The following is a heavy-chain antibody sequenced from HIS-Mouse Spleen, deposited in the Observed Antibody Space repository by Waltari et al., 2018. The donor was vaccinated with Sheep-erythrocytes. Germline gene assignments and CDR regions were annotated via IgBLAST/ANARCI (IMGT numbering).Heavy chain of an antibody. CDR2: ISSSSSYI. D-gene: IGHD4-17*01. CDR3: ARVAAVTTYYFDY. Sequence: EVQLVESGGGLVKPGGSLRLSCAASGFTFSSYSLTWVRQAPGKGLEWVSSISSSSSYIYYADSVKGRFTISRDNAKNSLYLQMNSLRAEDTAVYYCARVAAVTTYYFDYWGQGTLVTVSS. CDR1: GFTFSSYS. J-gene: IGHJ4*02. V-gene: IGHV3-21*01.